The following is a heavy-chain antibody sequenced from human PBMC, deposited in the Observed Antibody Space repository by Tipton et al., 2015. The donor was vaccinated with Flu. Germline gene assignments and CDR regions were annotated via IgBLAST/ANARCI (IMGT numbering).Heavy chain of an antibody. D-gene: IGHD3-22*01. Sequence: TLSLTCTVSGGSTSSSYWSWIRQPAGKGLEWIGRIYTSGSANYNPSLRSRVTISADTSKNQFSLKLGSVTAADTAVYYCAREVRYYYDSSGYFPQYYFDYWGQGTVVTVSS. CDR3: AREVRYYYDSSGYFPQYYFDY. CDR1: GGSTSSSY. V-gene: IGHV4-4*07. CDR2: IYTSGSA. J-gene: IGHJ4*02.